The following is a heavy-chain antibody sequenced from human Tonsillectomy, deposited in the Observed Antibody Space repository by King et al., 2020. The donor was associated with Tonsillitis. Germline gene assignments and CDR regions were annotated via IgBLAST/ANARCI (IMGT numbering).Heavy chain of an antibody. CDR1: GYTLTELS. CDR2: FDPEDGET. D-gene: IGHD3-16*02. CDR3: ATEFWVQPTRGGSYDYVWGSYRRPYDAFDI. Sequence: QLVQSGAEVKKPGASVKVSCKVSGYTLTELSMHWVRQAPGKGLEWMGGFDPEDGETIYAQTFQGRVTMTEDTSTDTAYMELSSLRSEDTAVYYCATEFWVQPTRGGSYDYVWGSYRRPYDAFDIWGQGTMVTVSS. J-gene: IGHJ3*02. V-gene: IGHV1-24*01.